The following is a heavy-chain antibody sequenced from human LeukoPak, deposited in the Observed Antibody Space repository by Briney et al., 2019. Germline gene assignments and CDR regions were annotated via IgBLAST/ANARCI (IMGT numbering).Heavy chain of an antibody. CDR3: AKAGVVIRDYFDY. CDR1: GFTFSSYW. CDR2: INSDGSST. D-gene: IGHD3-3*01. Sequence: GGSLRLSCAASGFTFSSYWMHWVRQAPGKGLVWVSRINSDGSSTSYADSVRGRFTISRDNAKNTLYLQMNSLRAEDTAVYYCAKAGVVIRDYFDYWGQGTLVTVSS. J-gene: IGHJ4*02. V-gene: IGHV3-74*01.